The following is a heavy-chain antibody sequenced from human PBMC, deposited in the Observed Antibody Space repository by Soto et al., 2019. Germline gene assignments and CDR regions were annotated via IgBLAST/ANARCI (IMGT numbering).Heavy chain of an antibody. J-gene: IGHJ4*02. V-gene: IGHV1-69*02. D-gene: IGHD1-1*01. Sequence: SVKVSCKASGNSFSSFIITWVRQAPGQGLEWMGRIIPILNMPNVAQKFQGRATITADRSTSTAYMELSSLRSDDTAMYYCASTFPGITSAGTLVFWGQGTPVTVSS. CDR2: IIPILNMP. CDR1: GNSFSSFI. CDR3: ASTFPGITSAGTLVF.